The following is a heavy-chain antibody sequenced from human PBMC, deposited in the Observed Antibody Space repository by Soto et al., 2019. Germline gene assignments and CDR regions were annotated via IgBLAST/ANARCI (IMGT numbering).Heavy chain of an antibody. V-gene: IGHV4-59*12. CDR1: GGSINSYY. CDR3: AGNTRSGWYAY. D-gene: IGHD6-19*01. Sequence: PSETLSLTCTVSGGSINSYYWSWIRQPPGKALEWIGYTFYSGSTNYNPSLKSRVTISVDTSKNQFSLKLSSVTAADTAVYYCAGNTRSGWYAYWGQGTLVTVSS. J-gene: IGHJ4*02. CDR2: TFYSGST.